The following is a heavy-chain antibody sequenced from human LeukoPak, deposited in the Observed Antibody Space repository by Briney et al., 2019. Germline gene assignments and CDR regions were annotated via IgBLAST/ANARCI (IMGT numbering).Heavy chain of an antibody. V-gene: IGHV1-46*01. J-gene: IGHJ4*02. Sequence: ASVKVSCKASGYTFTSHPLHWVRQAPGQRLEWMGMIYPRDGSTSYAQKFQGRVTVTRDTSTSTVHMELSGLRSEDTAVYYCARDQEGFDYWGQGTLVTVSS. CDR2: IYPRDGST. CDR1: GYTFTSHP. CDR3: ARDQEGFDY.